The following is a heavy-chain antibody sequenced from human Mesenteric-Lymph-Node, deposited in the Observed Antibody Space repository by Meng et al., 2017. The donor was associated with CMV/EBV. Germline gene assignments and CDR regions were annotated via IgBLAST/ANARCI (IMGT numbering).Heavy chain of an antibody. CDR3: AKKAGAGYSSSWYWDS. CDR2: INWNGGST. Sequence: GESLKISCAASGFTFDDYGMSWVRQAPGKGLEWVSGINWNGGSTGYADSVKGRFTISRDNARNSLYLQMNSLRAEDTAMYYCAKKAGAGYSSSWYWDSWGQGTLVTVSS. D-gene: IGHD6-13*01. J-gene: IGHJ4*02. CDR1: GFTFDDYG. V-gene: IGHV3-20*04.